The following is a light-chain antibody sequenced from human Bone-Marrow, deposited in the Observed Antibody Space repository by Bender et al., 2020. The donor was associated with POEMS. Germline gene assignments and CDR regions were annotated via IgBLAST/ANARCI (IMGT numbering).Light chain of an antibody. J-gene: IGLJ1*01. Sequence: QSALTQPASVSGSPGQSITISCTGTSSDVGGYNFVSWFQQHPGKAPKLIIYNVNGRPSGVSDRFSGSKSDNTASLTISGLRAEDEADYYCSSYITITTSYVFGTGTKVTV. CDR1: SSDVGGYNF. CDR3: SSYITITTSYV. V-gene: IGLV2-14*03. CDR2: NVN.